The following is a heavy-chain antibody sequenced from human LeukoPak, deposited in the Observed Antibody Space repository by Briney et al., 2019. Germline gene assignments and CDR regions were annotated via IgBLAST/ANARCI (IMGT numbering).Heavy chain of an antibody. CDR1: GFSISNSW. D-gene: IGHD2-2*01. J-gene: IGHJ4*02. Sequence: GGSLRLSCTASGFSISNSWMSWVRQAPGKGLEWVANIKQDGSDKYYVDSVKGRFTISRDNAKNSLYLQMNSLRAEDTAEYYCAKEGSAIFNYWGQGTLVTVSS. CDR2: IKQDGSDK. V-gene: IGHV3-7*01. CDR3: AKEGSAIFNY.